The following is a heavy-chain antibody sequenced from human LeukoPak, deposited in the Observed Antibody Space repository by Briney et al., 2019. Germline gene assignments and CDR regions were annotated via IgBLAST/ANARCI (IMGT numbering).Heavy chain of an antibody. CDR3: ARAVRIRFLEWLPYYYYYMDV. D-gene: IGHD3-3*01. J-gene: IGHJ6*03. Sequence: ASVKVSCKASGYTFTSYDINWVRQATGQGLEWMGWMKPNSGNTGYAQKFQGRVTMTRNTSISTAYMELSSLRSEDTAVYYCARAVRIRFLEWLPYYYYYMDVWGKGTTVTVSS. V-gene: IGHV1-8*01. CDR1: GYTFTSYD. CDR2: MKPNSGNT.